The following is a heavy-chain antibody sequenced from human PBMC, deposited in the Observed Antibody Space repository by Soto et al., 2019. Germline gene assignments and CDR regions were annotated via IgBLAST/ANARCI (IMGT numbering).Heavy chain of an antibody. Sequence: EVQLLESGGGLVQTGGSLRLSCAASGFTFSSYAMSWVRQAPGKGLEWVSAISGSGGSTYYADSVKGRFTISRDNSKNTLYLQMNSLRAEDTAVYYCAKDLYSSSWYFDYWGQGTLVTVSS. V-gene: IGHV3-23*01. CDR2: ISGSGGST. D-gene: IGHD6-13*01. J-gene: IGHJ4*02. CDR1: GFTFSSYA. CDR3: AKDLYSSSWYFDY.